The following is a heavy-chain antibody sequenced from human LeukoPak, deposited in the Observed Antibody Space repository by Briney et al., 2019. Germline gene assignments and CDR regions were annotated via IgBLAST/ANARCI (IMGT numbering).Heavy chain of an antibody. Sequence: GGSLRLSCAASGFTFSNYAMSWVRQAPGKGLEWVSGISDTGGTTYYADSVEGRFTISRDNSKNTLYLQMNSLRAEGTAVYYCAKDMALQHWGQGTLVTVSS. CDR1: GFTFSNYA. V-gene: IGHV3-23*01. CDR2: ISDTGGTT. D-gene: IGHD4/OR15-4a*01. CDR3: AKDMALQH. J-gene: IGHJ1*01.